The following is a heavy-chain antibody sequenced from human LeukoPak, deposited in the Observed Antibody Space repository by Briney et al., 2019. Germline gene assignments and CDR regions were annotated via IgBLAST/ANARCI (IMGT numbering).Heavy chain of an antibody. CDR2: IYASGTT. J-gene: IGHJ6*03. CDR3: ARVKTTISYSYMDV. D-gene: IGHD3-3*01. V-gene: IGHV4-59*01. CDR1: GDSIIGYF. Sequence: SETLSLTCTVSGDSIIGYFWSWIRQPPGKRLEWIGRIYASGTTNYNPSLQSRVTISGDTSKNQVSLKLSSVTAADTAIYYCARVKTTISYSYMDVWGKGTTVIVSS.